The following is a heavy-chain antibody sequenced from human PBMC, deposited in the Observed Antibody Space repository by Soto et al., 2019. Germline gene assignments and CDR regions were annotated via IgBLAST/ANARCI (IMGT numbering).Heavy chain of an antibody. D-gene: IGHD6-6*01. Sequence: EVQLVESGGGLVQPGGSLRLSCAASGFTFSSSWMHWVRQAPGKGLVWASRINGDGGTTDYADSVKGRFTISRDNAKNTLYLQMHSLRGEDTAVYYCASIGAPPVDYWGQGTLVTVSS. CDR1: GFTFSSSW. V-gene: IGHV3-74*01. J-gene: IGHJ4*02. CDR2: INGDGGTT. CDR3: ASIGAPPVDY.